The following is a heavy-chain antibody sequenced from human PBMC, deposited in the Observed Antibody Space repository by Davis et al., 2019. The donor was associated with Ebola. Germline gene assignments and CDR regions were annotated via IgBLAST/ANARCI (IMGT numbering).Heavy chain of an antibody. CDR3: ARRGDFWSGYYHYYYGMDV. J-gene: IGHJ6*02. Sequence: SETLSLTCTVSGGSISSYYWSWIRQPPGKGLEWIGYIYYSGSTNYNPSPKSRVTISVDTSKNQFSLKLSSVTAADTAVYYCARRGDFWSGYYHYYYGMDVWGQGTTVTVSS. D-gene: IGHD3-3*01. V-gene: IGHV4-59*08. CDR2: IYYSGST. CDR1: GGSISSYY.